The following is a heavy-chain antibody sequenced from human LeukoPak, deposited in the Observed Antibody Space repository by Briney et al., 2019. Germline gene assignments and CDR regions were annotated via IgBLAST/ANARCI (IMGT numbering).Heavy chain of an antibody. CDR2: IYYSGST. J-gene: IGHJ5*02. Sequence: SETLSLTCTVSGGSISSSSYYWGWIRQPPGKGLEWIGSIYYSGSTYYNPSLKSRVTISVDTSKNQFSLKLSSVTAADTAVYYCATTNYYGSGSYYYANWFDPWGQGTLVTVSS. CDR1: GGSISSSSYY. CDR3: ATTNYYGSGSYYYANWFDP. V-gene: IGHV4-39*07. D-gene: IGHD3-10*01.